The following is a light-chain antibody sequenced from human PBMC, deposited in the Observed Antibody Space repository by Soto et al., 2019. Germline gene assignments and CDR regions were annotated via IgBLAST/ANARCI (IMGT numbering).Light chain of an antibody. CDR3: QQHSTSPWT. Sequence: EIVLTQSPGTLSLSPGERATLSCRASQSVRSSYLAWYQQKAGQAPRLLIYGASSRATGIPDRFSGSGSGTDFTLTISRLEPEDFALYYCQQHSTSPWTFGQGTKVEIK. J-gene: IGKJ1*01. CDR1: QSVRSSY. V-gene: IGKV3-20*01. CDR2: GAS.